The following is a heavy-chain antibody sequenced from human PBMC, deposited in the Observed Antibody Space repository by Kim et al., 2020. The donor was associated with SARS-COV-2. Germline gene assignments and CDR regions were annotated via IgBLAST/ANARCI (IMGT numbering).Heavy chain of an antibody. CDR1: GGSFSHYY. CDR2: INHGGST. Sequence: SETLSLTCAVYGGSFSHYYWSWIRQPPGKGLEWIGEINHGGSTNYNPSLTSRVTISADTSKNQFSLRLSSVTAADTAVYYCVTISHYDASGHIYWGQGTLVTVSS. D-gene: IGHD3-22*01. J-gene: IGHJ4*02. V-gene: IGHV4-34*01. CDR3: VTISHYDASGHIY.